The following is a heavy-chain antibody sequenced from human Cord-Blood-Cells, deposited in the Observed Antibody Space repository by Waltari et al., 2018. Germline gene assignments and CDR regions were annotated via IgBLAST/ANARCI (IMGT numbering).Heavy chain of an antibody. D-gene: IGHD1-26*01. J-gene: IGHJ4*02. Sequence: QVQLQESGPGLVKPSETLSLTCAVSGYSISSGYYWGWIRQPPGKGLEWFGSIYHSGGTYYTPSLKSRVTISVDTSKNQFSLKLSAVTAADTAVYYCASGQWELRVYDYWGQGTLVTVSS. CDR1: GYSISSGYY. CDR2: IYHSGGT. V-gene: IGHV4-38-2*01. CDR3: ASGQWELRVYDY.